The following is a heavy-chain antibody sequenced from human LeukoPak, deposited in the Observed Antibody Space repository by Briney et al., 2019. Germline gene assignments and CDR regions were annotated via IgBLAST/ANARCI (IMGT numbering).Heavy chain of an antibody. CDR3: AKVVKTMIVVVSRYYFDY. CDR1: GFIFSDYA. Sequence: GGSLRLSCAASGFIFSDYAMHWVRQAPDKGLHWVAVISFDGKVKYHADSVKGRFTISRDNSKNTLYLQMNSLRAEDTAVYYCAKVVKTMIVVVSRYYFDYWGQGTLVTVSS. D-gene: IGHD3-22*01. J-gene: IGHJ4*02. V-gene: IGHV3-30*04. CDR2: ISFDGKVK.